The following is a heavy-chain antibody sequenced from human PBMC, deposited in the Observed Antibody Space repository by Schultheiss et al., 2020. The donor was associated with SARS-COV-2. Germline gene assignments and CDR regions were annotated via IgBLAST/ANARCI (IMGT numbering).Heavy chain of an antibody. Sequence: SETLSLTCTVSGGSISTGSYYWSWIRQPPGKGLEWIGYIYYSGSTNYNPSLKSRVTISVDTSKNQFSLKLSSVTAADTAVYYCARAGEHALDIWGQGTMVTVSS. CDR3: ARAGEHALDI. CDR2: IYYSGST. V-gene: IGHV4-61*01. CDR1: GGSISTGSYY. J-gene: IGHJ3*02. D-gene: IGHD1-1*01.